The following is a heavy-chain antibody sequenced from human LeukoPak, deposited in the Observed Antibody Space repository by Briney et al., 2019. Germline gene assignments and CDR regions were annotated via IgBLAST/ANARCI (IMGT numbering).Heavy chain of an antibody. J-gene: IGHJ4*02. Sequence: SETLSLTCTVSGGSISSYFWTWIRQPAGKGLEWIGRIYASGNTNYNPSLNSRVTMSIDTPKDQFSLRLNSVTAADTAVYYCAREVTTGNFDYWGQGTLVTVSS. CDR2: IYASGNT. D-gene: IGHD4-17*01. V-gene: IGHV4-4*07. CDR3: AREVTTGNFDY. CDR1: GGSISSYF.